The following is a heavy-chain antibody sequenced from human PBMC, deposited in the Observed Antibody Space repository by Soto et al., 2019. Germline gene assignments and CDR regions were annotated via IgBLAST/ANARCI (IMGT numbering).Heavy chain of an antibody. CDR2: INSDGSTT. V-gene: IGHV3-74*01. Sequence: EVQLVESGGGLVQPGGSLRLSCAASGFTFSNHWMHWDRQAPGKGLEWVSRINSDGSTTTYADSVKGRFTIFRHNAKNTLYLQLNSLRAEDTALYYCARGYSSGPDYWGQGTLVTVSS. CDR1: GFTFSNHW. CDR3: ARGYSSGPDY. J-gene: IGHJ4*02. D-gene: IGHD6-19*01.